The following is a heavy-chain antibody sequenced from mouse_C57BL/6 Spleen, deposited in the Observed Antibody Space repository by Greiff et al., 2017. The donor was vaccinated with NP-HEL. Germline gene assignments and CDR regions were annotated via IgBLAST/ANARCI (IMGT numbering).Heavy chain of an antibody. D-gene: IGHD1-1*01. CDR3: ARNSHYYGSRHFDY. CDR1: GYTFTSYW. V-gene: IGHV1-69*01. J-gene: IGHJ2*01. CDR2: IDPSDSYT. Sequence: QVQLKQPGAELVMPGASVKLSCKASGYTFTSYWMHWVKQRPGQGLEWIGEIDPSDSYTNYNQKFKGKSTLTVDKSSSTAYMQLSSLTSEDSAVYYCARNSHYYGSRHFDYWGQGTTLTVSS.